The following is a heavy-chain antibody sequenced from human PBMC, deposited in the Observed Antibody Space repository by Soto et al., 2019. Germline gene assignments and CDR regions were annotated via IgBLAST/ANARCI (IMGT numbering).Heavy chain of an antibody. V-gene: IGHV3-49*04. Sequence: LRLSFTASGFIFCEYGMSWVRQVPGKGLEYIGLIRNKGYGESTEYAASVKGRFSISRDDSKSIVYLQMNSLKTEDTAVYYCTRFIEARFECWGQGTPVIVSS. CDR1: GFIFCEYG. D-gene: IGHD6-6*01. CDR3: TRFIEARFEC. CDR2: IRNKGYGEST. J-gene: IGHJ4*02.